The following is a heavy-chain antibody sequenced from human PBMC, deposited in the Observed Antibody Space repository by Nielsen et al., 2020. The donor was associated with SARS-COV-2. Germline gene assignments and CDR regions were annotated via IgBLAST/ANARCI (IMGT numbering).Heavy chain of an antibody. CDR1: GFTFSSYS. J-gene: IGHJ6*02. V-gene: IGHV3-48*01. Sequence: GESLKISCAASGFTFSSYSMNWVRQAPGKGLEWVSYISSSSSTIYYADSVKGRFTISRGNAKNSLYLQMNSLRAEDTAVYYCARDPGIAARLYYYYYYGMDVWGQGTTVTVSS. CDR2: ISSSSSTI. CDR3: ARDPGIAARLYYYYYYGMDV. D-gene: IGHD6-6*01.